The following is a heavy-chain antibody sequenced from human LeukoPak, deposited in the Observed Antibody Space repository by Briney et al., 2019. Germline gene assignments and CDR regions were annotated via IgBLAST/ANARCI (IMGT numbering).Heavy chain of an antibody. J-gene: IGHJ4*02. CDR1: GFTFSRFS. V-gene: IGHV3-21*01. D-gene: IGHD1-26*01. CDR3: ALVGATSWAPFDY. Sequence: GGSLTLSCAVSGFTFSRFSMTWVRQAPGKGLEWVSSISSSSSYIYYRDSVKGRFTISRDNAKNSLYLQMRSLRAEDTAVYYCALVGATSWAPFDYWGQGTLVTVSS. CDR2: ISSSSSYI.